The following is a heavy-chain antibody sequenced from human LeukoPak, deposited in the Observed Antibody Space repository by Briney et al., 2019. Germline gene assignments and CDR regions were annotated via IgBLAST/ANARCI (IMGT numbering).Heavy chain of an antibody. CDR3: ARGYYDSSGYYYSRDNWFDP. CDR2: IYYSGST. Sequence: SETLSLTCTVSGGSISSGGYYWSWIRQHPGKGLEWIGYIYYSGSTYYNPSLKSRVTISVDTSKNQFSLKLSSVTAADTAVYYCARGYYDSSGYYYSRDNWFDPWGQGTLVTVSS. V-gene: IGHV4-31*03. J-gene: IGHJ5*02. CDR1: GGSISSGGYY. D-gene: IGHD3-22*01.